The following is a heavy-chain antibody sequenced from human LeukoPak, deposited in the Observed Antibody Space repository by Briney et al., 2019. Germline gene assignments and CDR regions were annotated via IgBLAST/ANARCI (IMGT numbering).Heavy chain of an antibody. CDR2: ISAYNGNT. CDR1: GYTFTSYG. D-gene: IGHD3-3*01. V-gene: IGHV1-18*01. J-gene: IGHJ5*02. Sequence: ASVKVSCKASGYTFTSYGISWVRQAPGQGLEWMGWISAYNGNTNYAQKLQGRVTMITDTSTSTAYMELRSLRSDDTAVYYCARVGPDYDFWSGYWTTQKTNWFDPWGQGTLVTVSS. CDR3: ARVGPDYDFWSGYWTTQKTNWFDP.